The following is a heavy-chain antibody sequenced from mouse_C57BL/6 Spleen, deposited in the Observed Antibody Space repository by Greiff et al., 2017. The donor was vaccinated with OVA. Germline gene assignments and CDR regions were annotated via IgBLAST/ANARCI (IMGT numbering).Heavy chain of an antibody. D-gene: IGHD1-1*01. CDR1: GFTFSDYG. J-gene: IGHJ1*03. Sequence: EVQLVESGGGLVKPGGSLKLSCAASGFTFSDYGMHWVRQAPEKGLEWVAYISSGSSTIYYADTVKGRFHISRDNAKNTLFLQMTSLRSEDTAMYYCARRYGSSYRYFDVWGTGTTVTVSS. V-gene: IGHV5-17*01. CDR3: ARRYGSSYRYFDV. CDR2: ISSGSSTI.